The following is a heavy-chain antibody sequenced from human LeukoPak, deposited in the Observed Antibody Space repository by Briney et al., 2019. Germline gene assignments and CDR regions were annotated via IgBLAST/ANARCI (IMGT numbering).Heavy chain of an antibody. CDR2: ISASGGST. J-gene: IGHJ5*02. CDR1: GLTFSNYA. Sequence: WESLRLSCAASGLTFSNYAMSWVRQAPGKGLEWVSDISASGGSTYYAAAVKGRCTIARNNSKNTLYRQMNSLRVENMAVYYCAKDSGYDRYNWFDPWGQGTLVTVSS. V-gene: IGHV3-23*01. CDR3: AKDSGYDRYNWFDP. D-gene: IGHD5-12*01.